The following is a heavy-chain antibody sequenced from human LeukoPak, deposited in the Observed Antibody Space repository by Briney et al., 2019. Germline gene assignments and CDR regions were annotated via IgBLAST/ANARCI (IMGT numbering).Heavy chain of an antibody. V-gene: IGHV4-34*01. D-gene: IGHD3-22*01. CDR3: ARGLWTMIVVVHGWFDP. CDR1: GGSFSGYY. J-gene: IGHJ5*02. CDR2: INHSGST. Sequence: SETLSLTFAVDGGSFSGYYWSWIRQPPGKGLEWIGEINHSGSTNYNPSLKSRVTISVDTSKNQFSLKLSSVTAADTAVYYCARGLWTMIVVVHGWFDPWGQGTLVTVSS.